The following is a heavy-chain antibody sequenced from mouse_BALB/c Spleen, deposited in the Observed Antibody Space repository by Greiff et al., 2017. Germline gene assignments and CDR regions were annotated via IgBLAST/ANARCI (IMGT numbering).Heavy chain of an antibody. CDR2: ISYDGSN. D-gene: IGHD1-3*01. J-gene: IGHJ2*01. CDR3: ARVWGKGYFDY. V-gene: IGHV3-6*02. Sequence: EVHLVESGPGLVKPSQSLSLTCSVTGYSITSGYYWNWIRQFPGNKLEWMGYISYDGSNNYNPSLKNRISITRDTSKNQFFLKLNSVTTEDTATYYCARVWGKGYFDYWGQGTTLTVSS. CDR1: GYSITSGYY.